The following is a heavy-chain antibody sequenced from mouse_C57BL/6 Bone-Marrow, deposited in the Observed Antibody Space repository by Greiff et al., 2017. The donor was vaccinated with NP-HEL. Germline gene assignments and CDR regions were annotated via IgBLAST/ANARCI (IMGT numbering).Heavy chain of an antibody. CDR2: IDPSDSYT. J-gene: IGHJ2*01. Sequence: QVQLQQPGAELVRPGTSVKLSCKASGYTFTSYWMHWVKQRPGQGLEWIGVIDPSDSYTNYNQKFKGKATLTVDTSSSTAYMQLSSLTSEDSAVYYCARSPYYYGSSYGYFDDWGKGTTLTVAS. CDR3: ARSPYYYGSSYGYFDD. D-gene: IGHD1-1*01. V-gene: IGHV1-59*01. CDR1: GYTFTSYW.